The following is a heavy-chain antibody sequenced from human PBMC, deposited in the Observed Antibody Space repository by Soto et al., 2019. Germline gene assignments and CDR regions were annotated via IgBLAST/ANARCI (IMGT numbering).Heavy chain of an antibody. CDR2: IYDDGST. CDR3: ARFYGNAFDV. V-gene: IGHV4-39*02. CDR1: GGSITTSSYN. J-gene: IGHJ3*01. D-gene: IGHD3-10*01. Sequence: QLQLQESGPGLVKPSETLSLTCSVSGGSITTSSYNWDWIRQPPGKGLEWIGTIYDDGSTAYNPSLTIHVSISVAASKNHFALKVNSVIAADTAVYYCARFYGNAFDVWGRGTVVTVSS.